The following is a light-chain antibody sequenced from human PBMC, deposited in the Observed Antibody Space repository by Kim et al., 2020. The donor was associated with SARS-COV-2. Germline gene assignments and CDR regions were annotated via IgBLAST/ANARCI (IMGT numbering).Light chain of an antibody. CDR2: GAS. CDR1: QSISSN. CDR3: QQYNSWPGT. J-gene: IGKJ2*01. V-gene: IGKV3-15*01. Sequence: SVSQGERATRSCRASQSISSNLAWYKQKPGQAPRLLIYGASTRATGIPARFSGSGSGTEFTLTISSLQSEHFAVYYCQQYNSWPGTFGQGTKLEI.